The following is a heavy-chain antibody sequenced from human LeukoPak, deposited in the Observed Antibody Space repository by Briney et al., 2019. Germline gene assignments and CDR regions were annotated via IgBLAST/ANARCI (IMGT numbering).Heavy chain of an antibody. J-gene: IGHJ4*02. Sequence: PSDTLPHIYTVSGYSISCGYYWDWIRQPPGKALECIGTFFQSVRTHYNPSLKSRDTISVDTSKNLFSLKLSAGTAADTAVFYCGRNNSNGFDFWRRRTVVRVSS. V-gene: IGHV4-38-2*02. D-gene: IGHD6-19*01. CDR1: GYSISCGYY. CDR3: GRNNSNGFDF. CDR2: FFQSVRT.